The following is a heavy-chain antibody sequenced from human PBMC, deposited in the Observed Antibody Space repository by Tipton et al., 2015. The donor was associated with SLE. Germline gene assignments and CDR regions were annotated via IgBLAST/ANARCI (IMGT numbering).Heavy chain of an antibody. V-gene: IGHV3-53*05. Sequence: GSLRLSCAASGFTVSSNYMSWVRQAPGKGLEWVSVIYSGGSTYYADSVKGRFTISRDNSKNTLYLQMNSLRAEVTAVYYCARDRGSGWFDFDHWGQGTLVTVSS. CDR2: IYSGGST. J-gene: IGHJ4*02. D-gene: IGHD6-19*01. CDR3: ARDRGSGWFDFDH. CDR1: GFTVSSNY.